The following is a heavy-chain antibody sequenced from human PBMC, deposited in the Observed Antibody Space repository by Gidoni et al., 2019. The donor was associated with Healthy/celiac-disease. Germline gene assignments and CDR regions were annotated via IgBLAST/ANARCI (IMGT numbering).Heavy chain of an antibody. Sequence: QVQLVESGGGVVQPGRSLRLSCAASGFTFSSYGMHWVRQAPGKGLEWVAVIWYDGSNKYYADSVKGRFTISRDKSKNTLYLQMNSLRAEDTAVYYCARDEGQWLGIDYWGQGTLVTVSS. CDR1: GFTFSSYG. D-gene: IGHD6-19*01. CDR2: IWYDGSNK. CDR3: ARDEGQWLGIDY. V-gene: IGHV3-33*01. J-gene: IGHJ4*02.